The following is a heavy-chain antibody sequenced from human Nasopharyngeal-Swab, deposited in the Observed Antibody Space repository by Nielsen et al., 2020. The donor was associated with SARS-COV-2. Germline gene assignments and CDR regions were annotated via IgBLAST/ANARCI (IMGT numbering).Heavy chain of an antibody. CDR3: ARDLTYYDSSGYHSDAFDI. Sequence: GESLKISCAASGFTFSDYYMSWIRQAPGKGLEWVSYISSSGSTIYYADSVKGRFTISRDNAKNSLYLQMNSLRAEDTAVYYCARDLTYYDSSGYHSDAFDIWGQGTMVTVSS. CDR2: ISSSGSTI. J-gene: IGHJ3*02. V-gene: IGHV3-11*01. D-gene: IGHD3-22*01. CDR1: GFTFSDYY.